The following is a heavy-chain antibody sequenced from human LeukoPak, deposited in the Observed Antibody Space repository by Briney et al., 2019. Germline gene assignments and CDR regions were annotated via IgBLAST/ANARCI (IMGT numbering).Heavy chain of an antibody. CDR1: GFSFTGYS. V-gene: IGHV3-21*01. Sequence: GCLRLSCAASGFSFTGYSINWVRQAPGKRLWWVSSIISNSSYTYYADSVKGRFTISRDYAKNSLYLQMNSLRAEDTAVYYCASSLPMVRGVKYPDAFDIWGQGTMVSVSS. J-gene: IGHJ3*02. D-gene: IGHD3-10*01. CDR2: IISNSSYT. CDR3: ASSLPMVRGVKYPDAFDI.